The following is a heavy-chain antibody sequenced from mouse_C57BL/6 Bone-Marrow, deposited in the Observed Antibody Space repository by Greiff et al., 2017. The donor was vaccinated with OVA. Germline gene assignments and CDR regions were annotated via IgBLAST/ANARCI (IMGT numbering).Heavy chain of an antibody. CDR1: GYTFTDYY. Sequence: EVQLQQSGPVLVKPGASVKMSCKASGYTFTDYYMNWVKQSHGKSLEWIGVINPYNGGTSYNQKFKGKATLTVDKSSSTAYMELNSLTSEDSAVYYCARENYYGSSLAWFAYWGQGTLVTVSA. CDR2: INPYNGGT. J-gene: IGHJ3*01. CDR3: ARENYYGSSLAWFAY. D-gene: IGHD1-1*01. V-gene: IGHV1-19*01.